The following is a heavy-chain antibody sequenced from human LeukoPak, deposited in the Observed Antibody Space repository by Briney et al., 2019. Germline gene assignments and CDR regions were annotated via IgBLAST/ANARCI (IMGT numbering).Heavy chain of an antibody. CDR3: ARVLDSSGYTFDY. J-gene: IGHJ4*02. V-gene: IGHV1-46*01. CDR2: INPSGSIT. Sequence: ASVKVSCKASGYTFTSYYMHWVRQAPGQGLEWMGIINPSGSITSYAQKFQGRVTITRDTSPSTVYMELISLRSEDTAVYYCARVLDSSGYTFDYWGQGTLVTVSS. D-gene: IGHD3-22*01. CDR1: GYTFTSYY.